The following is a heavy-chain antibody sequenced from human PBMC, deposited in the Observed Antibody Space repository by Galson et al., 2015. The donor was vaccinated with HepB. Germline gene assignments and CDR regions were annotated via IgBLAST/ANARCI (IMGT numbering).Heavy chain of an antibody. CDR3: ARRGAIQLWSHYYMDV. CDR2: ISSSSSTI. J-gene: IGHJ6*03. CDR1: GFTFSSYS. D-gene: IGHD5-18*01. V-gene: IGHV3-48*01. Sequence: SLRLSCAASGFTFSSYSMNWVRQAPGKGLEWVSYISSSSSTIYYADSVKGRFTISRDNAKNSLYLQMNSLRAEDTAVYYCARRGAIQLWSHYYMDVWGKGTTVTVSS.